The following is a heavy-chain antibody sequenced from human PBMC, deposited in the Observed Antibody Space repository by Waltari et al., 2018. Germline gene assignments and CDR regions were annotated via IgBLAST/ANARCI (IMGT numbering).Heavy chain of an antibody. D-gene: IGHD2-2*01. V-gene: IGHV4-30-4*08. J-gene: IGHJ3*02. CDR2: IYYSGST. Sequence: QVQLQESGPGLVKASQTLSLICAVSGGSIISGAYYWTWIRQPPGKGLEWIGYIYYSGSTHYKPSLKSRVTISVDTSKNQFSLKLSSVTAADTAVYYCARGPMEDQLLGRGTFDIWGQGTVVTVSS. CDR1: GGSIISGAYY. CDR3: ARGPMEDQLLGRGTFDI.